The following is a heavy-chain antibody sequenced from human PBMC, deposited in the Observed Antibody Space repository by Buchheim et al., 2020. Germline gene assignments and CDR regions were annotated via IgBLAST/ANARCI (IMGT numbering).Heavy chain of an antibody. CDR1: GFTFSSYG. CDR3: AKWGDYDFWSGYGWFDP. J-gene: IGHJ5*02. D-gene: IGHD3-3*01. V-gene: IGHV3-30*18. Sequence: QVQLVESGGGVVQPGRSLRLSCAASGFTFSSYGMHWVRQAPGKGLEWVAVISYDGSNKYYADSVKGRFTISRDNSKNTLYLQMNSLRAEYTAVYYCAKWGDYDFWSGYGWFDPWGQGTL. CDR2: ISYDGSNK.